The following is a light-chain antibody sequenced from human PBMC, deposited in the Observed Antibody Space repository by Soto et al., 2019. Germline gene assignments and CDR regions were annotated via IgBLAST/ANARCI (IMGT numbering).Light chain of an antibody. J-gene: IGKJ1*01. V-gene: IGKV1-39*01. CDR2: AAS. CDR3: QQSYSTLRT. Sequence: DIQMTQSPSSLSASVGDRVTITCRASQSISSYLNWYQQKPGKAPKLLIYAASSLQSGVPSRFSGSGSGTDFTLTISSLQPEDFATYYCQQSYSTLRTFVQVTKVDIK. CDR1: QSISSY.